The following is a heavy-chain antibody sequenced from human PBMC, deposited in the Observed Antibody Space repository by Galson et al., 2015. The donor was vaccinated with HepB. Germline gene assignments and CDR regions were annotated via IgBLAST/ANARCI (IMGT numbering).Heavy chain of an antibody. CDR3: ARRYYDSSGYYYFDY. CDR2: ISAYNGNT. J-gene: IGHJ4*02. D-gene: IGHD3-22*01. CDR1: GYTFTSYG. V-gene: IGHV1-18*04. Sequence: SVKASCKASGYTFTSYGISWVRQAPGQGLEWMGWISAYNGNTNYAQKLQGRVTMTTDTSTSTAYMELRSLRSDDTAVYYCARRYYDSSGYYYFDYWGQGTLVTVSS.